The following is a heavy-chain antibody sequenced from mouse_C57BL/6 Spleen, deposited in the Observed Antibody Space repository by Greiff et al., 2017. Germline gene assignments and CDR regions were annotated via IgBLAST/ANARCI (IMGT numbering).Heavy chain of an antibody. V-gene: IGHV1-69*01. CDR2: IDPSDSYT. D-gene: IGHD2-3*01. Sequence: QVQLQQPGAELVMPGASVKLSCKASGYTFTSYWMHWVKPRPGQGLEWIGEIDPSDSYTNYNQKFKGKSTLTVDKSSSTAYMQLSSLTSEDSAVYYCARYGGDDGYYVGYWGQGTTLTVSS. J-gene: IGHJ2*01. CDR3: ARYGGDDGYYVGY. CDR1: GYTFTSYW.